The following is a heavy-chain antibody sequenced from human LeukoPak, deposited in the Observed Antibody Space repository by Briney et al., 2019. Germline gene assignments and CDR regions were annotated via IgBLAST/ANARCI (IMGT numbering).Heavy chain of an antibody. CDR3: AKGTGYYFWSGYLLYYGMDV. CDR2: ISGSGGST. D-gene: IGHD3-3*01. CDR1: GFTFSSYA. Sequence: GGALRLSCAASGFTFSSYAMSWVRQAPGKGVEGVSAISGSGGSTYYADSLKGPFTLSRDNSQNTLYLQMNSLRAQDTAVYYCAKGTGYYFWSGYLLYYGMDVWGQGTTVTVSS. V-gene: IGHV3-23*01. J-gene: IGHJ6*02.